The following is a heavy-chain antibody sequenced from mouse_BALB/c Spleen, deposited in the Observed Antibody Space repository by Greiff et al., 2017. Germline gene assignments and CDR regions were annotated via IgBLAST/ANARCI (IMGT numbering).Heavy chain of an antibody. J-gene: IGHJ2*01. CDR1: GFAFSSYD. V-gene: IGHV5-12-1*01. CDR3: ARHGVRDFDY. D-gene: IGHD2-14*01. Sequence: EVKLVESGGGLVKPGGSLKLSCAASGFAFSSYDMSWVRQTPEKRLEWVAYISSGGGSTYYPDTVKGRFTISRDNAKNTLYLQMSSLKSEDTAMYYCARHGVRDFDYWGQGTTLTVSS. CDR2: ISSGGGST.